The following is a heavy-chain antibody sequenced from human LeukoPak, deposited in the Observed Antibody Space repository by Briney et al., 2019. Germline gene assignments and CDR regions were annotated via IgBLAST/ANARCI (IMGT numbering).Heavy chain of an antibody. CDR2: IIPNNGGT. D-gene: IGHD3-3*02. J-gene: IGHJ3*02. CDR1: GGTFSSYA. V-gene: IGHV1-2*02. CDR3: ARDPPFYSDAFDI. Sequence: ASVKVSCKASGGTFSSYAISWVRQAPGQGFEWMGWIIPNNGGTNYAQKFQGRVTMTRDTSISTAFMELSRLRSDDTAIYYCARDPPFYSDAFDIWGQGTMITVSS.